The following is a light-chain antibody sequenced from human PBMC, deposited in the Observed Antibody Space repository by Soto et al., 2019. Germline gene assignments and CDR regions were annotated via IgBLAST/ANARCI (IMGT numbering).Light chain of an antibody. CDR1: SSDVGKYDY. V-gene: IGLV1-47*02. CDR3: AAWDDSLSGLYV. CDR2: SNN. J-gene: IGLJ1*01. Sequence: QSVLTQPPSASGSPGQSVTISCTGTSSDVGKYDYVSWFQHHPGKAPKLLIYSNNQRPSGVPDRFSGSKSGTSASLAISGLRSEDEADYYCAAWDDSLSGLYVFGTGTKVTVL.